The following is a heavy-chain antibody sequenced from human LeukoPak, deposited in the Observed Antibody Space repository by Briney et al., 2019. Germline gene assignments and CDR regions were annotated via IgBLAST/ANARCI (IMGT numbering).Heavy chain of an antibody. CDR1: GYTFTGYY. CDR2: INPNSGGT. CDR3: ARVGIAVAGNAFDI. V-gene: IGHV1-2*02. D-gene: IGHD6-19*01. J-gene: IGHJ3*02. Sequence: ASVKVSCKASGYTFTGYYMHWVRQAPGQGLEWMGWINPNSGGTNYAQKLQGRVTMTTDTSTSTAYMELRSLRSDDTAVYYCARVGIAVAGNAFDIWGQGTMVTVSS.